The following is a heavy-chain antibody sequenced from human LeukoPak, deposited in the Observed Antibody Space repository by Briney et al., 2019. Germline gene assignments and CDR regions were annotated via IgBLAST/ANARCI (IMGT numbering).Heavy chain of an antibody. V-gene: IGHV1-2*02. CDR1: GYTFTDYY. CDR3: ATGSGWYSPDY. Sequence: ASVKVSCKASGYTFTDYYMHWVRQAPGQGLEWMGWINLHSGVTNYAQKFQGRVTMTRDTSISTAYMELSSLRFEDTAVYYCATGSGWYSPDYWGQGTLVTVPS. CDR2: INLHSGVT. D-gene: IGHD6-19*01. J-gene: IGHJ4*02.